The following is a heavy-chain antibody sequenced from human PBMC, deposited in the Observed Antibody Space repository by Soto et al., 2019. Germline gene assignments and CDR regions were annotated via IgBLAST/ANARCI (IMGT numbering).Heavy chain of an antibody. J-gene: IGHJ6*02. V-gene: IGHV3-48*01. CDR2: ISSSSSAI. CDR3: ARDTRLGDYDLFYYYYYGMDV. CDR1: GFTFSNHN. Sequence: HPGGSLRLSCAASGFTFSNHNMNWVRQAPGKGLEWVSYISSSSSAIYYADSVKGRFTISRDNAKNSLFLQMNSLRTEDTAVYFCARDTRLGDYDLFYYYYYGMDVWGQGTTVTVSS. D-gene: IGHD4-17*01.